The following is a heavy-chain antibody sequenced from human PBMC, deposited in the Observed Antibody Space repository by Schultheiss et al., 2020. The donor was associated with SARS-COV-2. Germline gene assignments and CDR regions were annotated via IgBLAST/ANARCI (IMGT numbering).Heavy chain of an antibody. J-gene: IGHJ4*02. V-gene: IGHV3-NL1*01. CDR3: ARGGFGGSYSPSYFDY. D-gene: IGHD1-26*01. CDR1: GFTFSSYG. Sequence: GGSLRLSCAASGFTFSSYGMHWVRQAPGKGLEWVSGINWNGGSTGYADSVKGRFTISRDNSKNTLYLQMSSLRAEDTAVYYCARGGFGGSYSPSYFDYWGQGTLVTVSS. CDR2: INWNGGST.